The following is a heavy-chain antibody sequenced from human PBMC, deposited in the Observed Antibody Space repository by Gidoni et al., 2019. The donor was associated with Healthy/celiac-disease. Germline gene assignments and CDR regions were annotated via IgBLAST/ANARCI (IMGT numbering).Heavy chain of an antibody. Sequence: EVQLLASGGGLVQPGGSLRLACAAAGFTFSSYAMSWVRQAPGKGLEWVSAISGSGGSTYYADSVKGRFTISRDNSKNTLYLQMNSLRAEDTAVYYCAKYWGRGFGEFDYWGQGTLVTVSS. CDR1: GFTFSSYA. J-gene: IGHJ4*02. CDR3: AKYWGRGFGEFDY. V-gene: IGHV3-23*01. D-gene: IGHD3-10*01. CDR2: ISGSGGST.